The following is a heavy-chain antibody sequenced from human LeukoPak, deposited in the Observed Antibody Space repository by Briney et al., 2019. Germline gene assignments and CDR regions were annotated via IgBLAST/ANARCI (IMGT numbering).Heavy chain of an antibody. CDR1: GFTFSSYG. D-gene: IGHD1-26*01. V-gene: IGHV3-30*03. J-gene: IGHJ4*02. Sequence: SGGSLRLSCAASGFTFSSYGMHWVRQAPGKGLEWVAVISYDGSNKYYADSVKGRFTISRDNSKNTLYLQMNSLRAEDTAVYYCARSVEVGARVSHRIDYWGQGTLVTVSS. CDR2: ISYDGSNK. CDR3: ARSVEVGARVSHRIDY.